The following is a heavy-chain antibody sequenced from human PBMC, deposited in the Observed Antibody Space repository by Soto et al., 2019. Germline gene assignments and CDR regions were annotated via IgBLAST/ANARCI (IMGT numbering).Heavy chain of an antibody. CDR3: ARDGRRGNSFTPRNFDY. Sequence: ASVKVSCKASGYTFTSYGISWVRQAPGQGLEWMGWISAYNGNTNYAQKLQGRVTMTTDTSTSTAYMELRSLRSDDTAVYYCARDGRRGNSFTPRNFDYWGQGTLVTVSS. CDR2: ISAYNGNT. D-gene: IGHD5-18*01. CDR1: GYTFTSYG. J-gene: IGHJ4*02. V-gene: IGHV1-18*01.